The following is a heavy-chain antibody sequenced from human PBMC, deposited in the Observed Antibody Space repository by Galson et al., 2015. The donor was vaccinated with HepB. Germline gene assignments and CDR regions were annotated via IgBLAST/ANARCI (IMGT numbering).Heavy chain of an antibody. J-gene: IGHJ6*03. CDR3: ARAAISGPYYMDV. CDR1: GFTFSSYW. V-gene: IGHV3-7*01. CDR2: IKQDGSEE. D-gene: IGHD3-3*01. Sequence: SLRLSCAASGFTFSSYWMSWVRQAPGKGLEWVANIKQDGSEEYYVDSVKGRFTISRDNAKNSLYLQMNSLRAEDTAVYYCARAAISGPYYMDVWGKGTTVTVSS.